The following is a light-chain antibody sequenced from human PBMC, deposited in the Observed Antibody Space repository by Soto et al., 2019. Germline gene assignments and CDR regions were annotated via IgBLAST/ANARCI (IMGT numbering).Light chain of an antibody. CDR2: DAS. CDR1: QSVSSY. CDR3: QQCSGWVT. Sequence: EIVLTQSPATLSLSPGERGTLSCRASQSVSSYLAWYQQKPGQAPRLLIFDASNRATGTPARFSGSGSGTDFTLTISSLEPEDFAVYYCQQCSGWVTFGQGTRLEIK. V-gene: IGKV3-11*01. J-gene: IGKJ5*01.